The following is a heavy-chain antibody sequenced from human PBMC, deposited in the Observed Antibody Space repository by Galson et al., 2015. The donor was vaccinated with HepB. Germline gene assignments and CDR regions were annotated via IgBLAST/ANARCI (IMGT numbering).Heavy chain of an antibody. D-gene: IGHD3/OR15-3a*01. J-gene: IGHJ5*02. CDR3: ARDDREGLGPENWFDP. V-gene: IGHV3-21*06. CDR2: ISSSSTYI. CDR1: GFTFSTYG. Sequence: SLRLSCAASGFTFSTYGMNWVRQAPGKGLEWVSSISSSSTYIYYADSVKGRFTISRDNAKNSLYLHMNSLRADDTAVYYCARDDREGLGPENWFDPWGQGTLVTVSS.